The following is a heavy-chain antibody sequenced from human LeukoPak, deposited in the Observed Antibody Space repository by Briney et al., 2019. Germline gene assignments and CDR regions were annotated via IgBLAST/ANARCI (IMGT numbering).Heavy chain of an antibody. CDR1: GFTFSSYG. V-gene: IGHV3-30*18. CDR3: AKDVKAHYYYYYMDV. CDR2: ISNDGSNK. Sequence: GGSLRLSCAASGFTFSSYGMHWVRQAPGKGLEWVAVISNDGSNKYYADSVKGRFTISRDNSKNTLYLQMNSLRAEDTAVYYCAKDVKAHYYYYYMDVWGKGTTVTVSS. J-gene: IGHJ6*03.